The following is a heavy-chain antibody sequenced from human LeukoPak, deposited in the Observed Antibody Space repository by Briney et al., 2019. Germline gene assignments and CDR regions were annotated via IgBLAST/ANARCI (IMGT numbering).Heavy chain of an antibody. CDR1: GGSISSSTYY. Sequence: PSETLSLTCNVSGGSISSSTYYWGWIRQPPGKGLEWIGSIYNSGSTYYNPSLKSRVTIAVDTSKNQFSLKLSSVTAADTAVYYCAREEALSGRSDYWGQGTLVTVSS. CDR3: AREEALSGRSDY. D-gene: IGHD6-19*01. CDR2: IYNSGST. J-gene: IGHJ4*02. V-gene: IGHV4-39*02.